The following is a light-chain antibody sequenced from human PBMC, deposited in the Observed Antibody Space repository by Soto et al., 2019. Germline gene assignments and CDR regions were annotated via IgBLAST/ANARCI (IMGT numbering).Light chain of an antibody. Sequence: DIQMTQSPSTLPASVGDRVTITCRASQTIGNWLAWYQQKPGKVPKLLIYNASTLESGAPSRFSGSGSGTEFTLTISSLQPEDFATYYLQQCNLYWTFGQGTKVEIK. J-gene: IGKJ1*01. CDR2: NAS. CDR3: QQCNLYWT. V-gene: IGKV1-5*03. CDR1: QTIGNW.